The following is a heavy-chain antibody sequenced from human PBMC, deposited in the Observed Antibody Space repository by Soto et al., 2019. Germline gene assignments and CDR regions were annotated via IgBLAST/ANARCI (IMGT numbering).Heavy chain of an antibody. Sequence: VQLVESGGDVVQPGKSLTLSCGASGFTFSGYGMHWVRQAPGNGLEWVSFVSYDGHNKYYGASVRCRFTIARDNSKRTLFLHMTRLRKEETAVYYCTFSVSSEVDHWGQGALVTVS. CDR2: VSYDGHNK. J-gene: IGHJ4*02. D-gene: IGHD6-6*01. CDR3: TFSVSSEVDH. CDR1: GFTFSGYG. V-gene: IGHV3-30*03.